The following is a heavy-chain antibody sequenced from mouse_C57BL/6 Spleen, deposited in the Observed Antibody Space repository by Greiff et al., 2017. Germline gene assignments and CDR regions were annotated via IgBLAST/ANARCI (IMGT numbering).Heavy chain of an antibody. CDR1: GYTFTSYG. V-gene: IGHV1-81*01. CDR2: IYPRSGNT. CDR3: ARSPITTVVATDFDY. Sequence: QVQLQQSGAELARPGASVKLSCKASGYTFTSYGISWVKQRTGQGLEWIGDIYPRSGNTYYNEKFKGKATLTADKSSSTAYMELRSLTSEDSAVYFWARSPITTVVATDFDYWGQGTTLTVSS. D-gene: IGHD1-1*01. J-gene: IGHJ2*01.